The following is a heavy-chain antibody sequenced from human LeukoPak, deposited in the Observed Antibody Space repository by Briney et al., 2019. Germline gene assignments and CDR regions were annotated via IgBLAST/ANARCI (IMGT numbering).Heavy chain of an antibody. Sequence: PSETLSLTCTVSSGSISTSNYYWGWVRQPPGKALEWIGNIFYSGSTYYSPSLKSRFTISLDTSRNQFSLKLNSVTAADTAVYFCARERRDGYRRFDYWGQGTLVTVSS. J-gene: IGHJ4*02. CDR2: IFYSGST. V-gene: IGHV4-39*07. D-gene: IGHD5-24*01. CDR3: ARERRDGYRRFDY. CDR1: SGSISTSNYY.